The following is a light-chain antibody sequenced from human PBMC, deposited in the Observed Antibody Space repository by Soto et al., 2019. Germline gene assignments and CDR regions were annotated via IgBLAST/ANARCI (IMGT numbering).Light chain of an antibody. CDR3: SSYTSSSTLV. V-gene: IGLV2-14*01. Sequence: QSVLTQPASVSGSPGQSITISCTGTSSDVGGYNYVSWYQQHPGKAPKLMIYEVSNRPSGISNRFSGSKSGNTASLTIFGLLAEDEADYYCSSYTSSSTLVFGGGTKLTVL. CDR1: SSDVGGYNY. CDR2: EVS. J-gene: IGLJ2*01.